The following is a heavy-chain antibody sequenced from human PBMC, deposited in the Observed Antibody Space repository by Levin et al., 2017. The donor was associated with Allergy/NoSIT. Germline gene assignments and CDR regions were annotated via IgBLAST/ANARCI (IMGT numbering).Heavy chain of an antibody. Sequence: SETLSLTCAVYGGSFSGYYWSWIRQPPGKGLEWIGEINHSGSTNYNPSLKSRVTISVDTSKNQFSLKLSSVTAADTAVYYCARVGNWANDYWGQGTLVTVSS. CDR2: INHSGST. CDR3: ARVGNWANDY. CDR1: GGSFSGYY. J-gene: IGHJ4*02. D-gene: IGHD7-27*01. V-gene: IGHV4-34*01.